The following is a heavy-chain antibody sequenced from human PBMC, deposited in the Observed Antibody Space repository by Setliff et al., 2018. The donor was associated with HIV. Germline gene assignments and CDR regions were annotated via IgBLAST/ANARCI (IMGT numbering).Heavy chain of an antibody. CDR3: ANTIAALDY. J-gene: IGHJ4*02. D-gene: IGHD6-13*01. CDR2: ISDSGDNI. V-gene: IGHV3-23*01. CDR1: GFTFSGYA. Sequence: GGSLRLSCAASGFTFSGYAMNWVRQAPGKGLEWVSAISDSGDNIYYADSVKGRFTISRDNSRDTLYLQMNSLRVEDTAVYFCANTIAALDYWGQGTLVTVSS.